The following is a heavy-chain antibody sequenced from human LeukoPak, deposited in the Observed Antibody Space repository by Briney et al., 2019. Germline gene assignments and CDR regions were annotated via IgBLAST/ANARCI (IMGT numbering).Heavy chain of an antibody. J-gene: IGHJ4*02. CDR2: IIPIFGTA. Sequence: ASVKVSCKXSGGTFSSHAISWVRQAPRQGLEWMGRIIPIFGTANYAQKFQGRVTITADESTSTAYMELSSLRSEDTAVYYCARMAIFGVVIFDYWGQGTLVTVSS. CDR1: GGTFSSHA. CDR3: ARMAIFGVVIFDY. V-gene: IGHV1-69*13. D-gene: IGHD3-3*01.